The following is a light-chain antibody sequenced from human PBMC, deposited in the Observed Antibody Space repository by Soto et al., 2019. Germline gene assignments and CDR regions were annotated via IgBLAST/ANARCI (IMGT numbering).Light chain of an antibody. Sequence: DIQMTQSPSTLSASVGDRVTITCRASQSINSWLAWYQQRPGKAPNLLIYDASTLERRVPSRFSGSGSGTEFTLTISSLQPDEFATYYRQKYSRYSPFGQGTRVEIK. J-gene: IGKJ1*01. CDR2: DAS. CDR1: QSINSW. CDR3: QKYSRYSP. V-gene: IGKV1-5*01.